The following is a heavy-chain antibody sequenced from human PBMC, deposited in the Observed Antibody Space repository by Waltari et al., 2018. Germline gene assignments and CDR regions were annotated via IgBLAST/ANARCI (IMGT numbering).Heavy chain of an antibody. D-gene: IGHD3-10*01. CDR3: ASSTYYYGSGSYYGGNWYFDL. CDR2: IIPILGIA. V-gene: IGHV1-69*10. Sequence: QVQLVQSGAEVKKPGSSVKVSCKASGGTFSSYALSWVRQAPGQGREGMGGIIPILGIANYAQKFQGRVTITADKSTSTAYMELSSLRSEDTAVYYCASSTYYYGSGSYYGGNWYFDLWGRGTLVTVSS. CDR1: GGTFSSYA. J-gene: IGHJ2*01.